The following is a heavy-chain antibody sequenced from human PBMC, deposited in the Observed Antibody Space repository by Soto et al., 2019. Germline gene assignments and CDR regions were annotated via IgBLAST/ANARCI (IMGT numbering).Heavy chain of an antibody. J-gene: IGHJ4*02. CDR3: AREGLRYFDWLL. Sequence: PSETLSLTCTVSGGSISSGDYYWSWIRQPPGKGLEWIGYIYYSGSTYYNPSLKSRVTISVDTSKNQFSLKLSSVTAADTAVYYCAREGLRYFDWLLWGQGTRVTVAS. CDR1: GGSISSGDYY. V-gene: IGHV4-30-4*01. D-gene: IGHD3-9*01. CDR2: IYYSGST.